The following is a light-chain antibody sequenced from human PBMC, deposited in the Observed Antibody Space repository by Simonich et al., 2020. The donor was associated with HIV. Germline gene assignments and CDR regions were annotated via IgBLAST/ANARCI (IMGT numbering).Light chain of an antibody. CDR3: SSYTSSSTLV. CDR2: AVS. J-gene: IGLJ2*01. V-gene: IGLV2-14*01. Sequence: QSALTQPASVSGSPGQSITISCTGTRSDVGGYNYVSWYQKHPGKAPKLMIYAVSKRPSGVSNRFSGSKSGNTASLTISGLQAEDEADYYCSSYTSSSTLVFGGGTKLTVL. CDR1: RSDVGGYNY.